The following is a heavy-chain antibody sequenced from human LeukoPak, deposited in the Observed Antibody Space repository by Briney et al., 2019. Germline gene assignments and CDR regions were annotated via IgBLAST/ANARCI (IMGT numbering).Heavy chain of an antibody. CDR1: GYSFASYW. Sequence: GESLKISCQAFGYSFASYWIGWVRQMPGKGLEWMGIIFPDDSETRYSPSFQGQVTISVDKSTDTAYLQWSSLKASDSAMYYCARRSSNYDILTGLDYWGQGTLVTVSS. CDR3: ARRSSNYDILTGLDY. J-gene: IGHJ4*02. D-gene: IGHD3-9*01. CDR2: IFPDDSET. V-gene: IGHV5-51*01.